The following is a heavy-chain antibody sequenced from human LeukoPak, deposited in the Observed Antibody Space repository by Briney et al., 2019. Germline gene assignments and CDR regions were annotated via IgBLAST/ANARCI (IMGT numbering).Heavy chain of an antibody. J-gene: IGHJ4*02. V-gene: IGHV3-23*01. CDR3: ARDGGYFDY. CDR2: ISGSGGST. Sequence: GGSLRLSCAASGFTFSSYAMSWVRQAPGKGLEWVSAISGSGGSTYYADSVKGRFTISRDNAKNSLYLQMNSLRAEDTAVYYCARDGGYFDYWGQGTLVTVSS. CDR1: GFTFSSYA.